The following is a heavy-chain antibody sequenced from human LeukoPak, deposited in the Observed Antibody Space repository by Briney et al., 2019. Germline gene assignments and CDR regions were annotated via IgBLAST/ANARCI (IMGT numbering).Heavy chain of an antibody. Sequence: KASETLSLTCTVSGVSISSYYWSWIRQPPGQGLEWIAYIYYTGSTNYNPSLKSRVTISADRSKDQFSLKLTSVTAADTAVYYCARCDCDRETGFDLWGRGTLVTVSS. D-gene: IGHD2-21*02. J-gene: IGHJ2*01. CDR2: IYYTGST. CDR3: ARCDCDRETGFDL. CDR1: GVSISSYY. V-gene: IGHV4-59*01.